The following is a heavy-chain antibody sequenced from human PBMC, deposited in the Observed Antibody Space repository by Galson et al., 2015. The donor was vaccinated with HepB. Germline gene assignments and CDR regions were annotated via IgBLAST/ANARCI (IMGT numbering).Heavy chain of an antibody. Sequence: SLRLSCAASGFTFSSYWMSWVRQAPGKGLEWVANIKQDGSEKYYADSVKGRFTISRDNAKNSLYLQMNSLRAEDTALYYCAKEASMQWLGVHYFDYWGQGTLVTVSS. CDR1: GFTFSSYW. CDR3: AKEASMQWLGVHYFDY. J-gene: IGHJ4*02. D-gene: IGHD6-19*01. CDR2: IKQDGSEK. V-gene: IGHV3-7*03.